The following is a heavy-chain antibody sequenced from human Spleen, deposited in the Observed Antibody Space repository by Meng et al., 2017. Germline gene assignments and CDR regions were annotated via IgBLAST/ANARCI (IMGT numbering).Heavy chain of an antibody. CDR3: ARDPTAVAGYFDY. V-gene: IGHV4-34*01. J-gene: IGHJ4*02. CDR2: INHSGST. Sequence: SETLSLTCAVYGGSLSGYYWSWIRQPPGKGLEWIGEINHSGSTNYNPSLKSRVTISVDTSKNQFSLKLTSVTAADTALYYCARDPTAVAGYFDYWGRGTLVTVSS. CDR1: GGSLSGYY. D-gene: IGHD6-19*01.